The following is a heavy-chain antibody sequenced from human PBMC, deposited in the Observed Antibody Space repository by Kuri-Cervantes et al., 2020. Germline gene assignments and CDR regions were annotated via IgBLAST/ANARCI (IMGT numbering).Heavy chain of an antibody. CDR3: VRGHHAGGGRFDN. Sequence: SETLSLTCSVSSDSISSYYWNWIRKPPGKGLEWIGHSFYNGNLNYNPSLKSRALISVDTSKSQLSLELSSVTASDTAKYYCVRGHHAGGGRFDNCGLGTLVTVSS. CDR2: SFYNGNL. CDR1: SDSISSYY. J-gene: IGHJ5*02. D-gene: IGHD3-10*01. V-gene: IGHV4-59*01.